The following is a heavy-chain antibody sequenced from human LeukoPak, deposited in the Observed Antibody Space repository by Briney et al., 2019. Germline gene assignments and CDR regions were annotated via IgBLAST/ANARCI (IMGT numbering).Heavy chain of an antibody. D-gene: IGHD3-22*01. V-gene: IGHV1-2*02. CDR3: ARYRVPYYDSSGYRGDY. Sequence: ASVKVSCKASGYTFTGYYMHWVRQAPGQGLEWMGWINPNSGGTNNAQKFQGRATMTRDTSISTAYMELSRLRSDDTAVYYCARYRVPYYDSSGYRGDYWGQGTLVTVSS. J-gene: IGHJ4*02. CDR2: INPNSGGT. CDR1: GYTFTGYY.